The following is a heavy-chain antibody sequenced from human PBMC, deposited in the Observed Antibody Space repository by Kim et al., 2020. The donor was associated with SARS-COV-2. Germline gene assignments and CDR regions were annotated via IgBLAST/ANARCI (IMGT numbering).Heavy chain of an antibody. CDR3: AAEGGTRGRCGYFDS. Sequence: DSVKGRFTISSDDSKNTVYLEVNSLRDEDSAVYYCAAEGGTRGRCGYFDSWGQGTLVTVSS. D-gene: IGHD2-15*01. J-gene: IGHJ4*02. V-gene: IGHV3-30*02.